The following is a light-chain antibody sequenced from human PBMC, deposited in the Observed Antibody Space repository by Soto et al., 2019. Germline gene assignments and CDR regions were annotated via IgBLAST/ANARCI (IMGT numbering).Light chain of an antibody. CDR3: QQYHNLPFT. V-gene: IGKV1-33*01. CDR2: DSS. Sequence: DIRMTQSPPSLSASVGDRVTIICQATQDVNNYLNWYQQKPGQAPKLLIYDSSNLETGVPSRFSGSGSGSHFTFTISSLQPEDIATYYCQQYHNLPFTFGPGTKVDIK. J-gene: IGKJ3*01. CDR1: QDVNNY.